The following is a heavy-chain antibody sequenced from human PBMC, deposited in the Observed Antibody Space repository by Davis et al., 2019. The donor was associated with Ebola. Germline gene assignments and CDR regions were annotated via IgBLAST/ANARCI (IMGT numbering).Heavy chain of an antibody. J-gene: IGHJ6*02. CDR1: GGSISSYY. CDR3: ARDPFHGMDV. V-gene: IGHV4-34*01. CDR2: INHSGST. Sequence: SETLSLTCTVSGGSISSYYWSWIRQPPGKGLEWIGEINHSGSTNYNPSLKSRVTISVDTSKNQVSLRLSSVTAVDTAVYYCARDPFHGMDVWGQGTTVTVSS.